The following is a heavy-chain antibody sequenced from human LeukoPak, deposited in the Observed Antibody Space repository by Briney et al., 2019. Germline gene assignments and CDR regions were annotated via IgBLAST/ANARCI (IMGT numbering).Heavy chain of an antibody. CDR2: ISGYIGYEDNI. CDR3: VRDERRADYGAEGYFDY. V-gene: IGHV1-18*01. J-gene: IGHJ4*02. D-gene: IGHD4-17*01. CDR1: GYTFSRYS. Sequence: GASVKVSCKTSGYTFSRYSISWVRQTPGRGLQWMAWISGYIGYEDNIHYEATFQGRATLTIDRPTNTYYMELRGLRSDDTALYYCVRDERRADYGAEGYFDYWGQGTLVTVSS.